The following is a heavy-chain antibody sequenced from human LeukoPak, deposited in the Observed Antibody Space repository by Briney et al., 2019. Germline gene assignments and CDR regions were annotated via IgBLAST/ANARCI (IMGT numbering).Heavy chain of an antibody. J-gene: IGHJ4*02. Sequence: SETLSLTCTVSGYSISSGYYWGWIRQPPGKGLEWIGSIYHSGSTYYNPSLKSRVTISVDTSKNQFSLKLSSVTAADTAVYYCARMGGLYYFDYWGQGTLVTVSS. V-gene: IGHV4-38-2*02. CDR2: IYHSGST. CDR1: GYSISSGYY. D-gene: IGHD1-26*01. CDR3: ARMGGLYYFDY.